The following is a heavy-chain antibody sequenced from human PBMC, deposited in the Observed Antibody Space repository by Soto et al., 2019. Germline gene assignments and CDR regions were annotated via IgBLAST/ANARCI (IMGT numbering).Heavy chain of an antibody. CDR2: ISGSGGST. D-gene: IGHD2-15*01. J-gene: IGHJ6*02. Sequence: EVQLLESGGGLVQPGGSLRLSCAASGFTFSSYAMSWVRQAPGKGLEWVSAISGSGGSTYYADSVKGRFTISRDNSKNTLYLQMNSLRAEDTAVYYCAKTVPKVVVARAHYYYYGMDVWGQGTTVTVSS. V-gene: IGHV3-23*01. CDR3: AKTVPKVVVARAHYYYYGMDV. CDR1: GFTFSSYA.